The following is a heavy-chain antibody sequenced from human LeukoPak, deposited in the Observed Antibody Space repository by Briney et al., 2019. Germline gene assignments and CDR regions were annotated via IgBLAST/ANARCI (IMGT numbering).Heavy chain of an antibody. CDR2: IIPIFGTA. J-gene: IGHJ5*02. CDR3: ARDGSGSFKLDP. V-gene: IGHV1-69*05. Sequence: ASVKVSCKASGGTFSSYAISWVRQAPGQGLEWMGGIIPIFGTANYAQKFQGRVTITTDESTSTAYMELSSLRSEDTAVYYCARDGSGSFKLDPWGQGTLVTVSS. D-gene: IGHD3-10*01. CDR1: GGTFSSYA.